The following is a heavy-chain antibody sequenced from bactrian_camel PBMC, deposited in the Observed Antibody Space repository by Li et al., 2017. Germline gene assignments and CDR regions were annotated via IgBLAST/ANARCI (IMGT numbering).Heavy chain of an antibody. J-gene: IGHJ4*01. Sequence: HVQLVESGGGSVQAGGSLRLSCAASGYTYSRYCMGWFRRLPGQEREGVAAIAGDGRTNYADSVKGRFTISRDGAKNIIVVRMDSLKPEDTATYYCAADLVTDEPSLVEREYYYWGQGTQVTVS. CDR2: IAGDGRT. D-gene: IGHD1*01. V-gene: IGHV3S53*01. CDR1: GYTYSRYC. CDR3: AADLVTDEPSLVEREYYY.